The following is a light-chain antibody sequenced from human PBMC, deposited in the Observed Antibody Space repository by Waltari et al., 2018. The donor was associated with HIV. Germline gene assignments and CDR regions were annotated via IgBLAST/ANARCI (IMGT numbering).Light chain of an antibody. CDR3: STWDDKMSGVI. CDR1: ISNIGNNY. J-gene: IGLJ2*01. CDR2: NNN. V-gene: IGLV1-47*01. Sequence: QSVLTQPPSTSGTPGQRVTISCSGSISNIGNNYVYWYQHLPGTAPKLPIYNNNRRPSGLPDRFSGSKSDTSASLAISGLRSEDEADYYCSTWDDKMSGVIFGGGTKLTVL.